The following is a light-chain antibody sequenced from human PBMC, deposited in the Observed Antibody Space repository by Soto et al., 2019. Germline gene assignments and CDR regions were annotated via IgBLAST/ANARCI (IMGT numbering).Light chain of an antibody. CDR3: QQLNSYPIT. CDR2: DAS. J-gene: IGKJ5*01. V-gene: IGKV1-5*01. CDR1: QSISSW. Sequence: IQMTQSPSSLSASVGDRVTITCRASQSISSWLAWYQQKPGKAPKLLIYDASTLESGVPSRFSGSGSGTEFTLTISSLQPEDFATYCCQQLNSYPITFGQGTRLEI.